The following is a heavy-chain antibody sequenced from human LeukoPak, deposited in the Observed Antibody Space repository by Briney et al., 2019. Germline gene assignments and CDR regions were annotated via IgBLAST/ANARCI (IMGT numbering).Heavy chain of an antibody. Sequence: SETLSLTCTVSGGSISSLYWSWIRQPPGKGLEWMGDIYYGGSTNDNPSLKRRVTISVDTSKNQFSLKLSSVTAADTAVYYCARAARRSCYYYGMDVWGKGTTVTVSS. D-gene: IGHD6-6*01. V-gene: IGHV4-59*11. CDR2: IYYGGST. CDR1: GGSISSLY. CDR3: ARAARRSCYYYGMDV. J-gene: IGHJ6*04.